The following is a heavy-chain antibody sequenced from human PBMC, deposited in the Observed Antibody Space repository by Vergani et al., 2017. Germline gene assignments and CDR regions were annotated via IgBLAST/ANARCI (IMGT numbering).Heavy chain of an antibody. CDR2: IIPILGIA. CDR3: ERSGSYCLDY. D-gene: IGHD1-26*01. Sequence: QVQLVQSGAEVKKPGSSVKVSCKASGGTFSSYTISWVRQALGQGLEWMGRIIPILGIANYAQKFQGRVTITADKSTSTAYMELGSLRSVDTAVYYCERSGSYCLDYRGQGTVVTVS. V-gene: IGHV1-69*02. J-gene: IGHJ4*02. CDR1: GGTFSSYT.